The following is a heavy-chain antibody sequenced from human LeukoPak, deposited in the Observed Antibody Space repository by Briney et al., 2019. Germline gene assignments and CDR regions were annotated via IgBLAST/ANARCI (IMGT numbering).Heavy chain of an antibody. CDR3: AKDSWASTTVNTFDY. D-gene: IGHD4-17*01. Sequence: PGGSLRLSCAASGFTFSNYEMNWVRQAPGKGLEWVANIKQDGSEKYYVDSVKGRFTISRDNAKNSLYLQMNSLRAEDTAVYYCAKDSWASTTVNTFDYWGQGTLVTVSS. V-gene: IGHV3-7*01. J-gene: IGHJ4*02. CDR2: IKQDGSEK. CDR1: GFTFSNYE.